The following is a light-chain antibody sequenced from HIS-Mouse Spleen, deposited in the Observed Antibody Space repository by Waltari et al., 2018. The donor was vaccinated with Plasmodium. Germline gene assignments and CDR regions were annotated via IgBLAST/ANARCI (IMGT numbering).Light chain of an antibody. V-gene: IGLV2-23*01. CDR2: EGS. CDR3: CSYAGSSTNWV. J-gene: IGLJ3*02. Sequence: QSALTQPASVSGSPGQSITISCTGTRSDVGSYNLVPWYQQHPGKAPKLMIYEGSKRPSGVSNRCSGSKSGNTASLTISGLQAEDEADYYCCSYAGSSTNWVFGGGTKLTVL. CDR1: RSDVGSYNL.